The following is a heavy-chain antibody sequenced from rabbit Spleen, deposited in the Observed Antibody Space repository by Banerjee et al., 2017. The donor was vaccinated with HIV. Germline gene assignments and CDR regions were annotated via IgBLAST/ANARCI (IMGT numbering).Heavy chain of an antibody. CDR2: IDSGSSGFT. D-gene: IGHD1-1*01. J-gene: IGHJ6*01. CDR3: ARDTSSSFSSYGMDL. CDR1: GIDFSAYYA. V-gene: IGHV1S45*01. Sequence: QQQLEESGGGLVKPGGTLTLTCKASGIDFSAYYAMCWVRQAPGKGLEWIACIDSGSSGFTYFATWAIGRFTCSKTSSTTVTLQMTSLTVADTATYFCARDTSSSFSSYGMDLWCPGTLVTVS.